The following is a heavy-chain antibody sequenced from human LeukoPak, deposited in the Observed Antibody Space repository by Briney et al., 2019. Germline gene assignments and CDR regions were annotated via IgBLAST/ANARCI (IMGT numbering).Heavy chain of an antibody. V-gene: IGHV3-23*01. CDR3: AKTMNRIVGATTNFDY. Sequence: GGSLRLSCAASGFTFGSYAMSWVRQAPGKGLEWVSDISGSGGSTYYADSVKGRFTTSRDNSKNTLYLQMNSLRAEDTAVYYCAKTMNRIVGATTNFDYWGQGTLVTVSS. D-gene: IGHD1-26*01. CDR1: GFTFGSYA. J-gene: IGHJ4*02. CDR2: ISGSGGST.